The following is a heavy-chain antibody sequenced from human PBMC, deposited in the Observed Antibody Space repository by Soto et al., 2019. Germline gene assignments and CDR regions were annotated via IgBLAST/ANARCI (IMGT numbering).Heavy chain of an antibody. V-gene: IGHV3-30-3*01. J-gene: IGHJ4*02. Sequence: PGGSLRLSCAASGFTFSSYAMHWVRQAPGKGLEWVAVISYDGSNKYYADSVKGRFTISRDNSKNTLYQQMNSLRAEDTAVYYCARSHRPVEIFSDGRIVGATPGNYWGQGTLVTVSS. CDR2: ISYDGSNK. CDR1: GFTFSSYA. D-gene: IGHD1-26*01. CDR3: ARSHRPVEIFSDGRIVGATPGNY.